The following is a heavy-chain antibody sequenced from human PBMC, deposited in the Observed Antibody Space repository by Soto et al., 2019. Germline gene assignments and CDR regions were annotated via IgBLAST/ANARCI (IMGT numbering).Heavy chain of an antibody. CDR3: ARDPEITMSDWDFDP. Sequence: QVQLVQSGAEVKKPGSSVKVSCKASGGTFSSYSISWVRQAPGQGLEWMGRIIPILDIANSAQKFQGRVTITADKSTSTAYMELSNLRSEDTAVYYCARDPEITMSDWDFDPWGQGTLVTVSS. CDR2: IIPILDIA. J-gene: IGHJ5*02. V-gene: IGHV1-69*08. D-gene: IGHD3-3*01. CDR1: GGTFSSYS.